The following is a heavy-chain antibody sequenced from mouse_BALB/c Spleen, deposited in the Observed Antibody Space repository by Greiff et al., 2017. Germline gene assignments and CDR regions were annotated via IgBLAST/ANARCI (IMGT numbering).Heavy chain of an antibody. CDR1: GFTFSSYA. Sequence: EVKVVESGGGLVKPGGSLKLSCAASGFTFSSYAMSWVRQTPEKRLEWVASISSGGSTYYPDSVKGRFTISRDNARNILYLQMSSLRSEDTAMYYCATHLYYFDYWGQGTTLTVSS. J-gene: IGHJ2*01. CDR2: ISSGGST. CDR3: ATHLYYFDY. V-gene: IGHV5-6-5*01.